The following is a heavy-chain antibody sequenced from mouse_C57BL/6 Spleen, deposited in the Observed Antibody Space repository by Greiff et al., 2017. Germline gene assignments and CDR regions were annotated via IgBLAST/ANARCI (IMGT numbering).Heavy chain of an antibody. CDR2: IDPSDSYT. V-gene: IGHV1-69*01. CDR1: GYTITSYW. D-gene: IGHD2-4*01. Sequence: QVQLQQPGAELVMPGASVKLSCKASGYTITSYWMHWVKQRPGQGLEWIGEIDPSDSYTNYNQKFKGKSTLTVDKSSSTAYMQLSSLTSEDSAVYYCARYYDYLDYWGQGTTLTVSS. J-gene: IGHJ2*01. CDR3: ARYYDYLDY.